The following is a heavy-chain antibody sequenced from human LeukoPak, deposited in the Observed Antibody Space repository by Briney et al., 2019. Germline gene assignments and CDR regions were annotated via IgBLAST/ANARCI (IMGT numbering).Heavy chain of an antibody. V-gene: IGHV3-30-3*01. D-gene: IGHD6-13*01. CDR3: ARDVLAAAGNLVY. J-gene: IGHJ4*02. CDR2: ISYDGSNK. Sequence: PGGSLRLSCAASGFTFSSYAMHWVRQAPGKGLEWVAVISYDGSNKYYADSVKGRFTISRDNSKNTLYLQMNSLGAEDTAVYYCARDVLAAAGNLVYWGQGTLVTVSS. CDR1: GFTFSSYA.